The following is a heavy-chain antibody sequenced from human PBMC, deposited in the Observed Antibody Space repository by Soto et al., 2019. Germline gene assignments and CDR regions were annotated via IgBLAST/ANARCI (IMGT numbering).Heavy chain of an antibody. CDR3: AREVGQTSSSEAFEI. Sequence: QVHLQESGPGLVKPSETLSLTCTVSGGSISSGDYFWSWIRQPPGKGLEWIAYIYSNGSPYYNPSLKSRVTISLDTSKNQFALKLSSVTAADTAVYFCAREVGQTSSSEAFEIWGQGTMVTVSS. J-gene: IGHJ3*02. V-gene: IGHV4-30-4*01. D-gene: IGHD6-6*01. CDR1: GGSISSGDYF. CDR2: IYSNGSP.